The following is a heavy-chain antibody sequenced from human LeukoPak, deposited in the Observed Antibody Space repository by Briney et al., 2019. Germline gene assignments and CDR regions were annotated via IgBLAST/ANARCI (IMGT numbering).Heavy chain of an antibody. CDR2: IRYDESNK. CDR3: ATMQWLEGVDWFDP. CDR1: GFIFSNYG. V-gene: IGHV3-30*02. D-gene: IGHD6-19*01. Sequence: GGSLRLSCAASGFIFSNYGMHWVRQAPGKWLEWVAFIRYDESNKFYADSVKGRFTISRDNSKNILFLQMNSLRAEDTAVYYCATMQWLEGVDWFDPWGQGTLVTVSS. J-gene: IGHJ5*02.